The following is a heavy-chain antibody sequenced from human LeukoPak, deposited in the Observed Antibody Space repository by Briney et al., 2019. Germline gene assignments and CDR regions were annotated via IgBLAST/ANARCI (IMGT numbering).Heavy chain of an antibody. CDR3: ARDRYSSGWYYFDY. CDR1: GGSISSYY. Sequence: SGTLSLTCTVSGGSISSYYWSWIRQPAGKGLEWIGRIYNSGSTNYNPSLKSRVTMSVDTSKNQFSLKLSSVTAADTAVYYCARDRYSSGWYYFDYWGQGTLVTVS. V-gene: IGHV4-4*07. J-gene: IGHJ4*02. D-gene: IGHD6-19*01. CDR2: IYNSGST.